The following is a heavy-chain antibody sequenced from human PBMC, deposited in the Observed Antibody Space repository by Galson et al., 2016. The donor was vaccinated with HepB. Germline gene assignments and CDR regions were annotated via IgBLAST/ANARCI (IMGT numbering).Heavy chain of an antibody. D-gene: IGHD6-19*01. V-gene: IGHV3-23*01. CDR3: ANQHTTGWYSCLTH. CDR2: ISDSGSST. J-gene: IGHJ4*02. CDR1: GFTFSTNA. Sequence: SLRLSCAASGFTFSTNAMNWVRQAPGKGLEWVSGISDSGSSTSYADSVKGRFTISRDHSKNTHYLQMNSLRAEDTAIYYCANQHTTGWYSCLTHWGQGTLVTVSS.